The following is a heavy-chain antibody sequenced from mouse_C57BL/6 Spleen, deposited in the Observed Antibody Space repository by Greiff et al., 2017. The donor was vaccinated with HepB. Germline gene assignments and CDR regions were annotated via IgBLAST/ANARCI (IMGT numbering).Heavy chain of an antibody. V-gene: IGHV5-4*03. J-gene: IGHJ4*01. D-gene: IGHD2-4*01. Sequence: EVKLVESGGGLVKPGGSLKLSCAASGFTFSSYAMSWVRQTPEKRLEWVATISDGGSYTYYPDNVKGRFTISRDNAKNNLYLQMSHLKSEDTAMYYCARRDYYDYEMDYWGQGTSVTVSS. CDR2: ISDGGSYT. CDR1: GFTFSSYA. CDR3: ARRDYYDYEMDY.